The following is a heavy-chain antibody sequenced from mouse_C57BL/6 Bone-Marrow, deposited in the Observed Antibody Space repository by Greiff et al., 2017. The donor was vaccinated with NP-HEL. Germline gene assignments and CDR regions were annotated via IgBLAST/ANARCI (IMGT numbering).Heavy chain of an antibody. CDR2: ISSGGSYT. D-gene: IGHD6-1*01. CDR1: GFTFSSYG. V-gene: IGHV5-6*01. J-gene: IGHJ2*01. CDR3: ARRRLPFDY. Sequence: EVQVVESGGDLVKPGGSLKLSCAASGFTFSSYGMSWVRQTPDKRLEWVATISSGGSYTYYPDSVKGRFTISIDNAKNTLYLQMSSLKSEDTAMYYCARRRLPFDYWGQGTTLTVSS.